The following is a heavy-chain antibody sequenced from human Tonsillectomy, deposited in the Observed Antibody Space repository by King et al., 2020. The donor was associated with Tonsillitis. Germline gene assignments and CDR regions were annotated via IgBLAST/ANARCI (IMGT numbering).Heavy chain of an antibody. D-gene: IGHD1-1*01. J-gene: IGHJ3*02. CDR3: ARVNWDDAFDI. CDR1: GYTFTGYF. V-gene: IGHV1-2*04. CDR2: FNPNSGDT. Sequence: VQLVESGAEVKKPGASVKVSCKASGYTFTGYFLHWVRQAPGQGLEWMGWFNPNSGDTHYAQRFQAWVTMTRDTSISTAYMELSRLRSDDTAVYYCARVNWDDAFDIWGQGTMVTVSS.